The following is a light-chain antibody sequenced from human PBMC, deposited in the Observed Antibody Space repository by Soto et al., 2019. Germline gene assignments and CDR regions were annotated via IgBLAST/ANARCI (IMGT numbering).Light chain of an antibody. V-gene: IGLV1-44*01. CDR3: ATWDDNGMGPV. CDR2: TNS. Sequence: QSVLTQSPSASGPPGQRVTISCSGRASNIGSNFVSWYQVVPGTAPKLLIYTNSHRPSGVPDRFSGSRSGTSASLDISGLQSDDEANYFCATWDDNGMGPVFGGGTKVTV. J-gene: IGLJ2*01. CDR1: ASNIGSNF.